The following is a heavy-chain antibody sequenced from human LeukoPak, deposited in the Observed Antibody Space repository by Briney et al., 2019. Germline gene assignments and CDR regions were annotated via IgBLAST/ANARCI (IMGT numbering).Heavy chain of an antibody. CDR3: ARRGYFDN. J-gene: IGHJ4*02. CDR2: IYYSGST. CDR1: GGSISDYY. Sequence: SETLSLTCTVPGGSISDYYWSWIRQPPGKGLEWIAYIYYSGSTSYNPSLKSRVTISVDTSKNQFSLKLRSVTAADTAVYYCARRGYFDNWGQGTLVTVSS. V-gene: IGHV4-59*01.